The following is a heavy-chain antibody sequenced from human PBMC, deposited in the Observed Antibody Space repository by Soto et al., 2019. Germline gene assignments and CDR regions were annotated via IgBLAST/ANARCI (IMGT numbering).Heavy chain of an antibody. CDR3: ARDRGHDYVLPMCEYFQH. J-gene: IGHJ1*01. V-gene: IGHV3-33*01. CDR2: IWYDGSSK. D-gene: IGHD4-17*01. CDR1: GFTFSSYG. Sequence: GGSLRLSCAASGFTFSSYGMHWVRQAPGKGLEWVAVIWYDGSSKYYADSVKGRFTISGENSKKTLYLQMNSLRAEDTAVYYCARDRGHDYVLPMCEYFQHWGQGTLVTVSS.